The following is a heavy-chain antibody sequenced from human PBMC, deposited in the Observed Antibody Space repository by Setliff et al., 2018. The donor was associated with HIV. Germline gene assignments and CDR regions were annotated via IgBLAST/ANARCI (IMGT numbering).Heavy chain of an antibody. V-gene: IGHV4-59*01. CDR1: GGSISSYY. D-gene: IGHD6-19*01. Sequence: SETLSLTCTVSGGSISSYYWSWIRQPPGKGLEWIGIVFYSGGANYNPSLKSRITMSVDKSKNQFSLKLSAVTAADTAVYYCARLGDNSGYYYYYYMDVWGKGTTVTVTS. J-gene: IGHJ6*03. CDR3: ARLGDNSGYYYYYYMDV. CDR2: VFYSGGA.